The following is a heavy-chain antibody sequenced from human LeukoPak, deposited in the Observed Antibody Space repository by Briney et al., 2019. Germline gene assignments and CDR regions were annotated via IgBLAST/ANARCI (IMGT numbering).Heavy chain of an antibody. V-gene: IGHV3-30*02. Sequence: PGGSLRLSCTASGFPLSGYGRKWVRKAPARGLGGVPCIRYDENTKYYADSVKGRFTVSRDNSENTLFLQMNSLRAEDTAVYYCAKENTRDGYRHFHYWGQGTLVTVSS. D-gene: IGHD5-24*01. J-gene: IGHJ4*02. CDR2: IRYDENTK. CDR3: AKENTRDGYRHFHY. CDR1: GFPLSGYG.